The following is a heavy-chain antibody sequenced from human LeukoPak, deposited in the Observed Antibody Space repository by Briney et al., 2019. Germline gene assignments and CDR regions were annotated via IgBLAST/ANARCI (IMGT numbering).Heavy chain of an antibody. D-gene: IGHD4/OR15-4a*01. J-gene: IGHJ3*02. CDR2: ISYDGSNK. V-gene: IGHV3-30*04. CDR1: GFTFSSYA. Sequence: GGSLRLSCAASGFTFSSYAMHWVRQAPGKGLEWVAVISYDGSNKYYADSVKGRFTISRDNSKNTLYLQMNSLRAEDTAVYYCAKARGSYGADAFDIWGQGTIVTVSS. CDR3: AKARGSYGADAFDI.